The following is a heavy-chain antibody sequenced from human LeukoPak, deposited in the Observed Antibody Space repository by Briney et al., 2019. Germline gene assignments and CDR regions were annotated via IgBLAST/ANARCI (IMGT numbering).Heavy chain of an antibody. J-gene: IGHJ4*02. CDR1: GGSISSSSYY. CDR2: IYYSGST. D-gene: IGHD3-22*01. CDR3: ARLGGDSSGKYYFDY. V-gene: IGHV4-39*07. Sequence: SETLSLTCTVSGGSISSSSYYWGWIRQPPGKGLEWIGSIYYSGSTNYNPSLKSRVTMSVDTSKNQFSLKLSSVTALDTAVYYCARLGGDSSGKYYFDYWGQGTLVTVSS.